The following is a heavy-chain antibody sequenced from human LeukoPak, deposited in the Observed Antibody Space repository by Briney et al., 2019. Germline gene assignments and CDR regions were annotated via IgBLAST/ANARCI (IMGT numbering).Heavy chain of an antibody. V-gene: IGHV3-7*01. D-gene: IGHD3-22*01. CDR1: GFTFSSYW. Sequence: PGGSLRLSCAASGFTFSSYWMSWVRQAPGKGLEWVANIKQDGSEKYYVDSVKGRFTISRDNAKNSLYLQMNSLRAEDTAVYYCARDEVITNYYYYYGMDVWGQGTTVTVSS. J-gene: IGHJ6*02. CDR2: IKQDGSEK. CDR3: ARDEVITNYYYYYGMDV.